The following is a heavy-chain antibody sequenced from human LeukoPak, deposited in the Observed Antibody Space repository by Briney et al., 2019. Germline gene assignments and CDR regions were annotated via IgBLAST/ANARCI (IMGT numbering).Heavy chain of an antibody. V-gene: IGHV3-21*04. CDR3: ARDLVRGGVVVAAFS. CDR2: ISSSSSYI. CDR1: GFTFSSYS. J-gene: IGHJ4*02. Sequence: GGSLRLSCAASGFTFSSYSMNWVRQAPGKGLEWVSSISSSSSYIYYADSVKGRFTISRDNAKNSLYLQMNSLRAEDTAVYYCARDLVRGGVVVAAFSWGQGTLVTVSS. D-gene: IGHD2-15*01.